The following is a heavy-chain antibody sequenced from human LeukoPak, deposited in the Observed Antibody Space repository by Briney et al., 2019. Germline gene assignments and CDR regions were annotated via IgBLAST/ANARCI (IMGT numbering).Heavy chain of an antibody. D-gene: IGHD3-16*02. J-gene: IGHJ3*02. CDR2: VCYSGTT. CDR3: ARHLGTYRYSAFDI. V-gene: IGHV4-39*02. Sequence: SETLSLTCTVSDGSIRSSSFYWGWIRQPPGKGLEWIGSVCYSGTTYYNPSLKGRVTLSVDTSKNHFSLHLSSVTAADTAVYYCARHLGTYRYSAFDIWGRGTMVTVSS. CDR1: DGSIRSSSFY.